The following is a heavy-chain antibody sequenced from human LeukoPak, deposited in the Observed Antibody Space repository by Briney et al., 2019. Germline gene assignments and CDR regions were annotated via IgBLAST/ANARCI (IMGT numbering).Heavy chain of an antibody. V-gene: IGHV3-43D*03. J-gene: IGHJ4*02. D-gene: IGHD3-22*01. CDR3: AKDGRDSSGYFPDY. CDR2: ISWDGGST. CDR1: GFTFDDYA. Sequence: GGSLRLSCAASGFTFDDYAMHWVRQAPGKGLEWVSLISWDGGSTYYADSVKGRFTISRDNSKNSLYLQMNSLRAEDTALYYCAKDGRDSSGYFPDYWGQGTLVTVSS.